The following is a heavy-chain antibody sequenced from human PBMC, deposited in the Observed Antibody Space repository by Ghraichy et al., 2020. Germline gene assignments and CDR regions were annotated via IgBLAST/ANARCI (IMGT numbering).Heavy chain of an antibody. CDR3: VRKRRGSGAFDY. CDR2: LSSSGGP. CDR1: GGSINSGDYY. Sequence: SETLSLTCTVSGGSINSGDYYWSWIRQHPGEGLEWIGFLSSSGGPYYSPSLKSRVTISLDTSNNQFSLTLSSVNAADTAIYYCVRKRRGSGAFDYWGQGTLVTVSS. V-gene: IGHV4-31*03. J-gene: IGHJ4*02. D-gene: IGHD3-10*01.